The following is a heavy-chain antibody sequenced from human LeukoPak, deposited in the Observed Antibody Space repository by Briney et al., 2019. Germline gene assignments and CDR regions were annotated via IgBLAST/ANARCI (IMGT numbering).Heavy chain of an antibody. CDR1: GFTFSSYG. J-gene: IGHJ3*02. D-gene: IGHD2-2*01. V-gene: IGHV3-30*02. CDR2: IWYGESNK. Sequence: GGSLRLSCAASGFTFSSYGMHWVRQAPGKGLEWVAVIWYGESNKYYADSEKGRFTISRDNSKNTLYLQMNSLRAEDTAVYYCAKGATYCSSTSCPDAFDIWGQGTMVTVSS. CDR3: AKGATYCSSTSCPDAFDI.